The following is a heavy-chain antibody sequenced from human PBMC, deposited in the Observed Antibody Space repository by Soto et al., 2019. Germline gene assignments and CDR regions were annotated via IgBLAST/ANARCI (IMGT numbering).Heavy chain of an antibody. CDR1: GFTFSSYA. Sequence: GGSLRLSCAASGFTFSSYAMSWVRQAPGKGLEWVSAISGSGGSTYYADSVKGRFTISRDNSKNTLYLQMNSLRAEDTAVYYCAVYSCAGCYYGSSGFYSPGVYWGQGTLVTVSS. CDR2: ISGSGGST. CDR3: AVYSCAGCYYGSSGFYSPGVY. J-gene: IGHJ4*02. V-gene: IGHV3-23*01. D-gene: IGHD3-22*01.